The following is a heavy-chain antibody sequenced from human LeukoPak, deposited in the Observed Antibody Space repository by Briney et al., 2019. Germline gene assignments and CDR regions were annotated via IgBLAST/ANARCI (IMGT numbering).Heavy chain of an antibody. Sequence: GASVKVSCKASGYTFTGYYMHWVRQAPGQGLEWMGWINPNSGGTNYAQKFQGRVTMTRDTSISTAYMELSRLRSDDTAVYYCARDHVLRNGGWDYYMDVWGKGTTVTISS. CDR3: ARDHVLRNGGWDYYMDV. CDR1: GYTFTGYY. V-gene: IGHV1-2*02. D-gene: IGHD3-16*01. J-gene: IGHJ6*03. CDR2: INPNSGGT.